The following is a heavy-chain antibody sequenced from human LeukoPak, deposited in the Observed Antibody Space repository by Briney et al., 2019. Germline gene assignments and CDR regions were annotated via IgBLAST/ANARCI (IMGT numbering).Heavy chain of an antibody. Sequence: PSETLSLTCTVSGGSLSSGSYYWSWIRQPAGKGLEWIGRIYTSGSTNYNPSLKSRVTISVDTSKNQFSLKLSSVTAADTAVYYCARDWWPWGQGTLVTVSS. CDR1: GGSLSSGSYY. V-gene: IGHV4-61*02. D-gene: IGHD2-15*01. CDR2: IYTSGST. J-gene: IGHJ5*02. CDR3: ARDWWP.